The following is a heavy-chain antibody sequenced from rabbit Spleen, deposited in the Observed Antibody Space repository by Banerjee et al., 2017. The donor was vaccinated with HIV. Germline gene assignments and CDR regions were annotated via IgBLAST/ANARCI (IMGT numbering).Heavy chain of an antibody. D-gene: IGHD6-1*01. CDR2: IDPVFGIT. Sequence: QLKESGGGLVQPGGSLKLSCKASGFTLSSYYMNWVRQAPGKGLEWIGYIDPVFGITYYANWVNGRFSISRENAQNTVFLQMTSLTAADTATYFCARGPYSGNGYAAPLWGPGTLVTVS. CDR3: ARGPYSGNGYAAPL. V-gene: IGHV1S7*01. CDR1: GFTLSSYY. J-gene: IGHJ4*01.